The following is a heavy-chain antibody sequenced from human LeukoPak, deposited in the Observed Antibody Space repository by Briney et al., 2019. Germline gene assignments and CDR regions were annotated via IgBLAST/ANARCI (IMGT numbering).Heavy chain of an antibody. Sequence: GGSLRLSCAASGFTFSGSAIHWVRQASGKGLEWVGRIRGKANSYATAYAASVKGRFTISRDDSKNTAYLQMNSLKTEDTAVYYCTWMTAYDYWGQGTLVTVSS. V-gene: IGHV3-73*01. CDR3: TWMTAYDY. CDR1: GFTFSGSA. CDR2: IRGKANSYAT. J-gene: IGHJ4*02. D-gene: IGHD2-2*03.